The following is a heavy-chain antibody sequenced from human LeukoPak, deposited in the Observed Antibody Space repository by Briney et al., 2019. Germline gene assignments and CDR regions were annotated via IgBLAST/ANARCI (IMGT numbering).Heavy chain of an antibody. D-gene: IGHD1-14*01. CDR3: TREFATGD. Sequence: GGSLRLSCAAPGFTFSRHLMHWVRQAQGTGLVWVSSIRSDGTATNYADSVKGRFTISRDNAKSTLYLQMSSLRVEDTAVYHCTREFATGDWGQGTLVTVSS. CDR2: IRSDGTAT. V-gene: IGHV3-74*01. CDR1: GFTFSRHL. J-gene: IGHJ4*02.